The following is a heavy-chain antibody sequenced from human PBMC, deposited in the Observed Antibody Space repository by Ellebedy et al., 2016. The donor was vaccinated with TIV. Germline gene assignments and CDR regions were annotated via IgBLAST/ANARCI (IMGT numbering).Heavy chain of an antibody. V-gene: IGHV1-18*01. CDR2: ISAYNGNT. CDR3: ARDVGDGPGGEAFDI. J-gene: IGHJ3*02. CDR1: NYTFTSYG. Sequence: ASVKVSXXASNYTFTSYGISWVRQAPGQGLEWMGWISAYNGNTNYAQKLQGRVTMTTDTSTSTAYMELRSLRSDDTAVYYCARDVGDGPGGEAFDIWGQGTMVTVSS. D-gene: IGHD3-16*01.